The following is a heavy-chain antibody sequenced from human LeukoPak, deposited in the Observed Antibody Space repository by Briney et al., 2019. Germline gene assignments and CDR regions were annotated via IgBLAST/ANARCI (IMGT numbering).Heavy chain of an antibody. V-gene: IGHV3-11*01. D-gene: IGHD3-10*01. CDR2: ISSSGSTI. J-gene: IGHJ6*02. Sequence: GGSLRLSCAASGFTFSDYYMSWIRQAPGKGLEWVSYISSSGSTIYYADSVRGRFTISRDNAKNSLYLQMNSLRAEDTAVYYCARFDSGSHTYYYYYGMDVWGQGTTVTVSS. CDR3: ARFDSGSHTYYYYYGMDV. CDR1: GFTFSDYY.